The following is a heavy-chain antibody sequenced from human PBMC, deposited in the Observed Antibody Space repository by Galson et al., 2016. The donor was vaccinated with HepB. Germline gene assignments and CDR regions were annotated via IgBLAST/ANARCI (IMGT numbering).Heavy chain of an antibody. CDR3: ARISGYGSSDY. V-gene: IGHV4-59*01. CDR1: GVSISRYS. Sequence: ETLSLTCSASGVSISRYSWSWVRQPPGKGLECLGYIHYNGNTIYNPSLKSRVTISADRSKNHFSLTLTSVTAADTAVYYCARISGYGSSDYWGQGTLVTVSS. D-gene: IGHD6-6*01. CDR2: IHYNGNT. J-gene: IGHJ4*02.